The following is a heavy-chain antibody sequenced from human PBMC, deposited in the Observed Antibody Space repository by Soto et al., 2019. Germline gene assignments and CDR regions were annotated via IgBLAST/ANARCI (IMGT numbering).Heavy chain of an antibody. CDR2: IYYSGST. V-gene: IGHV4-59*04. J-gene: IGHJ5*02. CDR1: GGSISSYY. D-gene: IGHD2-15*01. Sequence: TSETLSLTCTVSGGSISSYYWSWIRQPPGKGLEWIGYIYYSGSTYYNPSLRSRVTISVDTSKNQFSLKLSSVTAADTAVYYCARRIANWFDPWGQGTLVTVSS. CDR3: ARRIANWFDP.